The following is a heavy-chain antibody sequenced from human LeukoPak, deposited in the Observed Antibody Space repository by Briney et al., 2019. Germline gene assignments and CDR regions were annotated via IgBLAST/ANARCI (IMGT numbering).Heavy chain of an antibody. Sequence: GGSLRLSCAASGFSFSNVWMIWVRQAPGKGLEWVGRIKTKGDGGTIDYAAPVKGRFTISRDDSKNTLYLEVSSLTTEDTAVYYCTTIGLTMIATCDYWGQGTLVTVSS. J-gene: IGHJ4*02. V-gene: IGHV3-15*01. D-gene: IGHD3-22*01. CDR3: TTIGLTMIATCDY. CDR1: GFSFSNVW. CDR2: IKTKGDGGTI.